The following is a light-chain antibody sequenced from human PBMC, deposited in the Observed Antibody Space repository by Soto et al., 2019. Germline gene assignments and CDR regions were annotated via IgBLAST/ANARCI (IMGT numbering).Light chain of an antibody. J-gene: IGKJ4*01. CDR3: QQRSTWPLT. Sequence: EIVLTQSPATLSLSPGERATLSCRASQSVSSYLAWYQQKPGQAPRLLIYDASNRATGIPARFIGSGSGTDFTLTLSSLEPEDFSVYCCQQRSTWPLTFGGGTKVEIK. V-gene: IGKV3-11*01. CDR2: DAS. CDR1: QSVSSY.